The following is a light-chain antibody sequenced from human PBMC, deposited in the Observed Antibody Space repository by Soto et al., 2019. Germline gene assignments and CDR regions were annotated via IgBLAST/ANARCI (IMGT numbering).Light chain of an antibody. V-gene: IGKV3-11*01. CDR1: EILYNF. Sequence: EIVMTQSPATLCLSPVESDTLSYRASEILYNFLAWYQHRPGQVHRLLISDAFNRAPGVPARFNGSGSGTDFTLTISSLEPEEFAVYCCQNRTKWPLTVGGGIKV. CDR2: DAF. J-gene: IGKJ4*01. CDR3: QNRTKWPLT.